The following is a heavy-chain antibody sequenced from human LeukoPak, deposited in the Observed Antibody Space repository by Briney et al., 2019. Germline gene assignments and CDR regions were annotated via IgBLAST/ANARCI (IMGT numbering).Heavy chain of an antibody. CDR1: GFSISIYN. D-gene: IGHD4-17*01. CDR2: ISRTSSSV. J-gene: IGHJ4*02. CDR3: ARDYGDHGEYFDY. V-gene: IGHV3-48*02. Sequence: GGSLRLSCGASGFSISIYNINWVRQAPGKGLEWVSYISRTSSSVKYADSVKGRFTISRDNARNSVYLQMNSLRNEDTALYYCARDYGDHGEYFDYWGQGTLVTVSS.